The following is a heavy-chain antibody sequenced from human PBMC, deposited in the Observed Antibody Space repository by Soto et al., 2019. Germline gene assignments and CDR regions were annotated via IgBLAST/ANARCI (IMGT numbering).Heavy chain of an antibody. D-gene: IGHD2-15*01. J-gene: IGHJ4*02. CDR2: IYQGDSDT. V-gene: IGHV5-51*01. CDR3: TRFPVGVYCSSGSCCSDY. CDR1: GYSFKSYW. Sequence: GESLKISCKGSGYSFKSYWFGLVRQMPGKGLEWMGIIYQGDSDTRYSPSSQYHVTLSAGESISTDYLQWSSLKASDTVMYYCTRFPVGVYCSSGSCCSDYWGQGTLVTVSS.